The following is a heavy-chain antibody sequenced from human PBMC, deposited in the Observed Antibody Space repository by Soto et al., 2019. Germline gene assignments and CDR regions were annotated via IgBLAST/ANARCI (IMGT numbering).Heavy chain of an antibody. Sequence: SELLSPTFSVPDSSIRGAYFWGFIRQPAGKGAEWLVIIYHSGTTYYNPSVKGRVTISVDTSKNQFSLKMSSVTAADTAVYYCARDSSGYYWFDPWGQGTLVTVSS. CDR1: DSSIRGAYF. CDR3: ARDSSGYYWFDP. J-gene: IGHJ5*02. V-gene: IGHV4-38-2*02. D-gene: IGHD3-22*01. CDR2: IYHSGTT.